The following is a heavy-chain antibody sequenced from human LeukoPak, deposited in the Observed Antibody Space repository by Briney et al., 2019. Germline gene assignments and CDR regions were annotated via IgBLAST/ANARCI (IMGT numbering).Heavy chain of an antibody. CDR3: ARAGGPRREHSWCEH. CDR1: GFTFGDYA. CDR2: IKQDGSEK. J-gene: IGHJ1*01. Sequence: PGGSLRLSCTASGFTFGDYAMSWVRQAPGKVLEWVANIKQDGSEKYYVDSVKGRFTISRDNAKNSLYLQMNSLRAEDTAVYYCARAGGPRREHSWCEHWGQGTLVTVSS. D-gene: IGHD6-13*01. V-gene: IGHV3-7*01.